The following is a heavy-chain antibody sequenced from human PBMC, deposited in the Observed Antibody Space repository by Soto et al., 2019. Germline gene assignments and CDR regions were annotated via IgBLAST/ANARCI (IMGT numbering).Heavy chain of an antibody. CDR2: IYGSDDK. J-gene: IGHJ6*02. Sequence: SGPTLVNPTQTLTLTCTVSGFSLTTSEVAVGWIRQPPGKALEWLAIIYGSDDKYYSPSLKSRLTITRYTSTNQVVLTMTNMVPVDTATYYCGHSHMTMALYVWGQGTTVTVSS. V-gene: IGHV2-5*01. D-gene: IGHD3-10*01. CDR1: GFSLTTSEVA. CDR3: GHSHMTMALYV.